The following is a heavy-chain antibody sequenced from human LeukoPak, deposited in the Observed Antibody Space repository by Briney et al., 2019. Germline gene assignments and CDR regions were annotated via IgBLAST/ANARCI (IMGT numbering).Heavy chain of an antibody. V-gene: IGHV5-51*01. D-gene: IGHD2-2*01. CDR1: GYSFTSYW. CDR2: IYPGDSDT. CDR3: ARLGGYCSSTSCSPKSWFDP. Sequence: GESLKISCKGSGYSFTSYWIGWVRQMPGKGLEWMGIIYPGDSDTRYSPSFQGQITISADKSISTAYLQWSRLKASDTAMYYCARLGGYCSSTSCSPKSWFDPWGQGTLVTVSS. J-gene: IGHJ5*02.